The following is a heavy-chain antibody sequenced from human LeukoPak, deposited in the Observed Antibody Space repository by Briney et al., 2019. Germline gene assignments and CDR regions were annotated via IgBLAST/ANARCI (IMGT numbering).Heavy chain of an antibody. CDR3: ARPAYYYDSSGYLGPEDH. D-gene: IGHD3-22*01. V-gene: IGHV4-34*01. CDR1: GGTFSGYY. J-gene: IGHJ4*02. CDR2: INRSGST. Sequence: SETLCLTCGVSGGTFSGYYWSWIRQPPGKGLEWIAGINRSGSTNYYPSLKSRVTISVDTSKNQFSLKLSSVTAADTAVYYCARPAYYYDSSGYLGPEDHWGQGTLVTVSS.